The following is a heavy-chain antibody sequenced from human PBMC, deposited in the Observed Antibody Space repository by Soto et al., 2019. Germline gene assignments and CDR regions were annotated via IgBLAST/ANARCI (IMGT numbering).Heavy chain of an antibody. CDR3: APVDGVD. CDR1: GFTFSSYG. V-gene: IGHV3-30*03. CDR2: ISYDGSNK. J-gene: IGHJ4*02. Sequence: QVQLVESGGGVVQPGRSLRLSCAASGFTFSSYGMHWVRQAPDKGLEWVAVISYDGSNKYYADSVKGRFTISRDNSKNTLYLQMNSLRAEDTAVYYCAPVDGVDWGQGTLVTVSS. D-gene: IGHD2-8*01.